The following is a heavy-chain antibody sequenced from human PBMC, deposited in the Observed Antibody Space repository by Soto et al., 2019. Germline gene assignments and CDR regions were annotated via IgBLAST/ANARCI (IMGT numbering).Heavy chain of an antibody. CDR2: MSYEGENK. J-gene: IGHJ6*02. V-gene: IGHV3-30*04. Sequence: QVQLVESGGGVVQPGKSLRLSCAASRFTFSNYAVHWVRQAPGKGLGWVVLMSYEGENKYYADSVKGRFTSSRDNPSNTLYLQKNSLRAEDTDVYYCARDVGGLGYDGMDVWGQGTTVTVSS. CDR3: ARDVGGLGYDGMDV. D-gene: IGHD3-16*01. CDR1: RFTFSNYA.